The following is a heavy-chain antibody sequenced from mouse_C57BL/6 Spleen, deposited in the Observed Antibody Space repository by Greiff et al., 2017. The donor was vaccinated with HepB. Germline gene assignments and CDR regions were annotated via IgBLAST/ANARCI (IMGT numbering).Heavy chain of an antibody. V-gene: IGHV5-6*01. D-gene: IGHD4-1*01. J-gene: IGHJ2*01. CDR2: ISSGGSYT. Sequence: EVKLVESGGDLVKPGGSLKLSCAASGFTFSSYGMSWVRQTPDKRLEWVATISSGGSYTYYPDSVKGRFTISRDNAKNTLYLQMSSLKSEDTAMYYCARHRTGTSDYFDYWGQGTTLTVSS. CDR3: ARHRTGTSDYFDY. CDR1: GFTFSSYG.